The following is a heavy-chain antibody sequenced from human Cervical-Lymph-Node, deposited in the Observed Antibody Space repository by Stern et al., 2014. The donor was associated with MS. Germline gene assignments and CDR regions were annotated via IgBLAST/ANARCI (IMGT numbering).Heavy chain of an antibody. CDR1: GFTFSSYG. CDR2: LSYDGSNK. CDR3: AKERHGDYVFYYGMDV. V-gene: IGHV3-30*18. Sequence: VQLVESGGGVVQPGRSLRLSCAASGFTFSSYGMHWVRQAPGKGLEWVAVLSYDGSNKDYADSVKGRVTISRDNSKNTLYLQMNSLRAEDTAVYYCAKERHGDYVFYYGMDVWGQGTTVTVSS. D-gene: IGHD4-17*01. J-gene: IGHJ6*02.